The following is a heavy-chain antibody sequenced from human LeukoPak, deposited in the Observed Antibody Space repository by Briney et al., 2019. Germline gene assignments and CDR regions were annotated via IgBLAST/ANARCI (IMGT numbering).Heavy chain of an antibody. J-gene: IGHJ4*02. D-gene: IGHD2-2*02. V-gene: IGHV3-30*02. CDR3: AKEVGHTHYCSSTSCYTTHFDY. CDR2: IRYDGSNK. Sequence: GGSLRLSCAASGFTFSSYGMHWVRQAPGKGLEWVAFIRYDGSNKYYADSVKGRFTISRDNSKNTLYLQMNSLRAEDTAVYYCAKEVGHTHYCSSTSCYTTHFDYWGQGTLVTVSS. CDR1: GFTFSSYG.